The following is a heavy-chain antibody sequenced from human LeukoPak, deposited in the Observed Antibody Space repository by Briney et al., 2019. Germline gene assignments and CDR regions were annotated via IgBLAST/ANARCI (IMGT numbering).Heavy chain of an antibody. V-gene: IGHV3-23*01. CDR1: GFTFTTFA. Sequence: GGSLRLSCAASGFTFTTFAMNWVRQAPGKGPEWVSGISGSGESTYYADSAKGRFTISRDNSKNMVFLQMNSLGAADTAVYSCARGKRGVYYYYGMDVWGQGTTVTVSS. D-gene: IGHD2-8*01. CDR3: ARGKRGVYYYYGMDV. J-gene: IGHJ6*02. CDR2: ISGSGEST.